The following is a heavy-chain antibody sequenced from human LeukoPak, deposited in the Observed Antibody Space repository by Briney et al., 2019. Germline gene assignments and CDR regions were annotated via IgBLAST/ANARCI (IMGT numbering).Heavy chain of an antibody. V-gene: IGHV4-59*01. CDR2: IYYSGST. Sequence: PSETLSLTCTVSGDSISSYYWSWIRQPPGKGLEWIGYIYYSGSTNYNPSLKSRVTISVDTSKNQFSLKLSSVTAADTAVYYCARDGTGRRLYDYWGQGTLVTVSS. D-gene: IGHD7-27*01. CDR1: GDSISSYY. J-gene: IGHJ4*02. CDR3: ARDGTGRRLYDY.